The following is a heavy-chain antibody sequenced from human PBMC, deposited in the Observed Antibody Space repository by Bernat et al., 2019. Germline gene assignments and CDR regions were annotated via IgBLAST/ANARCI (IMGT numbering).Heavy chain of an antibody. Sequence: EVQLLESGGGLVQPGGSLRLSCAASGFTFSSYAMSWVRQAPGKGLEWVSGISGSGGSTYYADSVKGRFTISRDNSKNTLYLQMNSLRAEDTAVYYCVKCSGGSCYSGSDCWGQGTLGT. J-gene: IGHJ4*02. CDR3: VKCSGGSCYSGSDC. CDR2: ISGSGGST. D-gene: IGHD2-15*01. V-gene: IGHV3-23*01. CDR1: GFTFSSYA.